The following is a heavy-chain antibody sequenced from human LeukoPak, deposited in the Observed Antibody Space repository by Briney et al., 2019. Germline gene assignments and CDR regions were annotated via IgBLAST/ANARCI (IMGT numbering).Heavy chain of an antibody. CDR3: ARDLYGDYAYDY. J-gene: IGHJ4*02. Sequence: GGSLRLSCAASGFTFSNYELHWVRQAPGKGLEWVPYISESGTTTYYADSVKGRFTNSRDNAKNSLYLQMNSLRAEDTALYYCARDLYGDYAYDYWGQGTLVTVSS. CDR1: GFTFSNYE. CDR2: ISESGTTT. V-gene: IGHV3-48*03. D-gene: IGHD4-17*01.